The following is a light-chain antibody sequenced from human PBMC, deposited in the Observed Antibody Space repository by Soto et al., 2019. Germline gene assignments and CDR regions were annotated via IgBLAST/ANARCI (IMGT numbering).Light chain of an antibody. J-gene: IGLJ1*01. CDR1: SSDVGGYNY. CDR2: EVS. V-gene: IGLV2-14*01. Sequence: QSALTQPASVSGSPGQSITISCTGTSSDVGGYNYVSWYQQHPGKAPKLMIYEVSTRPSGVSNRFSGSKSANTASLTISGLQAEDEAEYYCSSYTITTALVFGTGTQVTVL. CDR3: SSYTITTALV.